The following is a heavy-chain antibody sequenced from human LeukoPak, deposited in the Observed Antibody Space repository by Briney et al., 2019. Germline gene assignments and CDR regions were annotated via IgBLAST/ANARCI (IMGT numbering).Heavy chain of an antibody. D-gene: IGHD3-10*01. CDR2: INHSGST. Sequence: SETLSLTCAVYGGSFSGYYWSWIRQPPGKGLEWIGEINHSGSTNYNPSLKSRVTISVDTSKNQFSLKLSSVTAADTAVYYCARDGVYGSGSYKYFDYWGQGTLVTVS. V-gene: IGHV4-34*01. J-gene: IGHJ4*02. CDR3: ARDGVYGSGSYKYFDY. CDR1: GGSFSGYY.